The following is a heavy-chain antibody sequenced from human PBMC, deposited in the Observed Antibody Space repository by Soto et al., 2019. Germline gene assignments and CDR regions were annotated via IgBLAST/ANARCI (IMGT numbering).Heavy chain of an antibody. CDR1: GLSVSNYW. Sequence: GGSLRLSCAASGLSVSNYWMHWVGQTPGKGLVWVSRINSDDTSSSYAASVKGRFTISRDNAKNTLYLQMSSLRAEDTAVYYCAKAFSWYASPGQGTLVPVAS. CDR3: AKAFSWYAS. CDR2: INSDDTSS. V-gene: IGHV3-74*01. J-gene: IGHJ5*01.